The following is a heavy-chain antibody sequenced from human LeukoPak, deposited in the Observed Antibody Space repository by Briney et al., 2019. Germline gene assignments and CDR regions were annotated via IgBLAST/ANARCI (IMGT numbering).Heavy chain of an antibody. Sequence: GGSLRLSCAGSRFTFSNYGMHWVRQAPGKGLEWVAVVSIDGGEKHYADSVRGRFTISRDNSKNMLYLQMNSLRVEDTAVYYCANPQSRGYDYLDYWGQGTPVSVSS. V-gene: IGHV3-30*18. CDR1: RFTFSNYG. CDR3: ANPQSRGYDYLDY. J-gene: IGHJ4*02. CDR2: VSIDGGEK. D-gene: IGHD5-12*01.